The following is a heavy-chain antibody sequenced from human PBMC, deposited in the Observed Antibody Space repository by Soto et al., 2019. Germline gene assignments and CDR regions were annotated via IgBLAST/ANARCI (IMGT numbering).Heavy chain of an antibody. V-gene: IGHV4-39*07. CDR3: ASSSLYGMDV. J-gene: IGHJ6*02. Sequence: SETLSLTCTVSGASFTDGSLFWGWIRQSPGKGVEWIASTYIGGNTYYNPSLKSRLIISIDTSKNQFSLKVGSVTAADTAVYYCASSSLYGMDVWGQGTTVTVSS. CDR2: TYIGGNT. CDR1: GASFTDGSLF.